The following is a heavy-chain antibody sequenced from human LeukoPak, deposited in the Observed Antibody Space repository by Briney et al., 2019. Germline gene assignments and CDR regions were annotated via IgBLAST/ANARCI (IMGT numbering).Heavy chain of an antibody. CDR2: INSDGSWT. CDR3: VSFYETH. Sequence: GGSLRLSCAASGNYWMHWVRQAPGKGLVWVSHINSDGSWTSYADSVKGRFTISKDNAKNTVYLQMNSLRAEDTAVYYCVSFYETHWGRGTLVTVSS. D-gene: IGHD2/OR15-2a*01. CDR1: GNYW. J-gene: IGHJ4*02. V-gene: IGHV3-74*01.